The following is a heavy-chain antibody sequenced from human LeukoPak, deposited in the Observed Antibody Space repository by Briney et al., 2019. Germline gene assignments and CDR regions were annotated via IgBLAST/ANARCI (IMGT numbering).Heavy chain of an antibody. CDR2: IGTAGDT. J-gene: IGHJ4*02. CDR1: GFTFSSYD. Sequence: GGSLRLSCAASGFTFSSYDMHWVRHATGKGLEWVSAIGTAGDTYYPGSVKGRFTISRENAKNSLYLQMNSLRAGDTAVYYCARGTYYCDSSGLYYLDYWGQGTLVTVSS. CDR3: ARGTYYCDSSGLYYLDY. V-gene: IGHV3-13*01. D-gene: IGHD3-22*01.